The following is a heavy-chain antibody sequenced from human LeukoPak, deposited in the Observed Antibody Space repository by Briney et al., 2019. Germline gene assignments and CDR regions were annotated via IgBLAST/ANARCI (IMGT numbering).Heavy chain of an antibody. V-gene: IGHV4-59*01. CDR2: IYYSGST. Sequence: PSETLSLTCTVSGGSISSYYWSWIRQPPGKGLEWIGCIYYSGSTNYNPSLKSRVTISVDTSKNQFSLKLSSVTAADTAVSYCARTTWTAFDYWGQGTLVTVSS. D-gene: IGHD3/OR15-3a*01. J-gene: IGHJ4*02. CDR1: GGSISSYY. CDR3: ARTTWTAFDY.